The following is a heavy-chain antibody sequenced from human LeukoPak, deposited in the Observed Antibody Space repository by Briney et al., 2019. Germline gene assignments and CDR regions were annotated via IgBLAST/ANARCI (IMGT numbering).Heavy chain of an antibody. D-gene: IGHD5-18*01. CDR3: ARKSSYGFV. J-gene: IGHJ4*02. CDR1: GFTFSGYS. V-gene: IGHV3-21*04. CDR2: ISSSSTYI. Sequence: GGFLRLSCAASGFTFSGYSMNWVRQAPGQGLEWVSSISSSSTYIYYADSVKGRFTISRDTAKNSLYLQMNSLRAEDTAVYYCARKSSYGFVWDQGTLVTVSS.